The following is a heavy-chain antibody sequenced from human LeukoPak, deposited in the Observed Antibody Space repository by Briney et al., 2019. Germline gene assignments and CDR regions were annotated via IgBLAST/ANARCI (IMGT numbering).Heavy chain of an antibody. D-gene: IGHD2-8*01. CDR2: IYHSGST. V-gene: IGHV4-4*02. CDR1: GGSISSNNW. Sequence: SETLSLTCAVSGGSISSNNWWSWVRQPPGKGLEWIGEIYHSGSTYYNPSLKSRVTISVDTSKNQFSLKLRSVTAADTAVYYCARVTSRLGVCDYWGQGSLVTVSS. CDR3: ARVTSRLGVCDY. J-gene: IGHJ4*02.